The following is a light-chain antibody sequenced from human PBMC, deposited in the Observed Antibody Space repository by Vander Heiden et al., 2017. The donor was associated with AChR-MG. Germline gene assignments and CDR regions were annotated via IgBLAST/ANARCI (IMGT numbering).Light chain of an antibody. V-gene: IGLV2-14*03. J-gene: IGLJ3*02. Sequence: QSALTQPASVSGSPGQSITISCTGTSSDVGAYDFVSWYQQHPGKAPKFMVYNVNNRPSGVSNRFSGSKSGNTASLTISGLQTEDEAVYYCSSYTSTSALLVFGGGTKLTGL. CDR3: SSYTSTSALLV. CDR1: SSDVGAYDF. CDR2: NVN.